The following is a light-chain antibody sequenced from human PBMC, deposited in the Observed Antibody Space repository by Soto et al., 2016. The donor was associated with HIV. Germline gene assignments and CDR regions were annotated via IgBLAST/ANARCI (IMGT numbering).Light chain of an antibody. CDR2: KAS. Sequence: DIQMTQSPSTLSASVGDRVTITCRASQSLSDWLAWYQQKPGKAPNLLIYKASSLQSGVPSRFSGSGSGTEFTLTISNLQPDDFATYCQQYGNSPYTFGQGTKLEIK. CDR3: QQYGNSPYT. CDR1: QSLSDW. J-gene: IGKJ2*01. V-gene: IGKV1-5*03.